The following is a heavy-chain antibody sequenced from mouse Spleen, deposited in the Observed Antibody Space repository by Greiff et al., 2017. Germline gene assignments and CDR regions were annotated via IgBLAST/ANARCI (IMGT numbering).Heavy chain of an antibody. CDR1: GFTFSSYA. V-gene: IGHV5-9-3*01. J-gene: IGHJ4*01. CDR3: ARNYVGAMDY. CDR2: ISSGGGNT. Sequence: EVQLVESGGGLVKLGGSLKLSCAASGFTFSSYAMSWVRQTPEKRLEWVATISSGGGNTYYPDSVKGRFTISRDNAKNTLYLQMSSLKSEDTAMYYCARNYVGAMDYWGQGTSVTVSS. D-gene: IGHD1-1*01.